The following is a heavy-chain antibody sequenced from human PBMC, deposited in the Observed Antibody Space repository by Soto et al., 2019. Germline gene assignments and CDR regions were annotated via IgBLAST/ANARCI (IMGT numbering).Heavy chain of an antibody. Sequence: PVGSLRLSCAASGFTFSSSGMPWVRQAPGKGLKWVAVTSYDGSSGYYADSVRGRFTISRDNSKNTLYLQMNSLRAEDTAVYYCAKSPPAVAGYFDYWGQGTLVTVCS. CDR3: AKSPPAVAGYFDY. CDR2: TSYDGSSG. V-gene: IGHV3-30*18. J-gene: IGHJ4*02. D-gene: IGHD6-19*01. CDR1: GFTFSSSG.